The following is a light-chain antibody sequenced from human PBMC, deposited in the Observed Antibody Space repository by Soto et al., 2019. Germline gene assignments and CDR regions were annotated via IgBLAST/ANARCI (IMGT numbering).Light chain of an antibody. Sequence: DIVMTQSPDSLAVSLGESATINCKSSQSVLYSSNNKNYLAWYQQKPGQPTKLLIYWASTRESGVPDRFSGSGSGTDFTLTISSLQAEDVAVYYCQQYYSTPQTFGQGPKVEIK. CDR3: QQYYSTPQT. V-gene: IGKV4-1*01. J-gene: IGKJ1*01. CDR2: WAS. CDR1: QSVLYSSNNKNY.